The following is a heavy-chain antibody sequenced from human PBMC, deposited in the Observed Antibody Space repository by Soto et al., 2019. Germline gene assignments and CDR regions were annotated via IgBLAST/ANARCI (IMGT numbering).Heavy chain of an antibody. J-gene: IGHJ3*02. CDR3: AKVAGEDIVVVVAAIGAFDI. CDR2: ISGSGGST. V-gene: IGHV3-23*01. Sequence: GGSLRLSCAASGFTFSSYAMSWVRQAPGKGLEWVSAISGSGGSTYYADSVKGRFTISRDNSKNTLYLQMNSLRAEDTAVYYCAKVAGEDIVVVVAAIGAFDIWGQGTMVTVSS. D-gene: IGHD2-15*01. CDR1: GFTFSSYA.